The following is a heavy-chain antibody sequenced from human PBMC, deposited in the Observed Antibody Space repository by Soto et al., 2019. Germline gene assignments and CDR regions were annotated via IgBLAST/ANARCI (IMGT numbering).Heavy chain of an antibody. CDR1: GYTFTNYA. Sequence: ASVKVSCKASGYTFTNYAIHWVRQAPGQSLEWMGWINAANGNTKSSQKFGGRATLTTDTSASTAYMELSSLRSENTAVYYCARRGITGTNYFYCGLDVWGQGTTVTVSS. V-gene: IGHV1-3*01. D-gene: IGHD1-20*01. CDR3: ARRGITGTNYFYCGLDV. J-gene: IGHJ6*02. CDR2: INAANGNT.